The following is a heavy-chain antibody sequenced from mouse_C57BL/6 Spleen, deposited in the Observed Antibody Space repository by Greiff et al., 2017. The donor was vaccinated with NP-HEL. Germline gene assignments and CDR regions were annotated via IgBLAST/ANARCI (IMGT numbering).Heavy chain of an antibody. CDR1: GYTFTDYY. V-gene: IGHV1-26*01. J-gene: IGHJ4*01. Sequence: EVQLQQSGPELVKPGASVKISCKASGYTFTDYYMNWVKQSHGQSLEWIGDINPNNGGTSYNQKFKGKATLTVDKSSSTAYMELRSLTSEDSAVYYCECHYGNYLYYYAMDYWGQGTSVTVSS. D-gene: IGHD2-1*01. CDR3: ECHYGNYLYYYAMDY. CDR2: INPNNGGT.